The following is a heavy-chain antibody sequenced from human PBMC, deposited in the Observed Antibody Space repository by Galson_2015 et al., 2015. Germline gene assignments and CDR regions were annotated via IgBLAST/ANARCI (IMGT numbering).Heavy chain of an antibody. CDR2: IKSKPDGGTT. V-gene: IGHV3-15*01. Sequence: SLRLSCAGSGFTFSNAWMNWVRQAPGKGLEWVARIKSKPDGGTTDYAAPVEGRCTISRDDSNNTAYLQMNSLQTEDTAVYYCATGHVFDFWGQGTLVTVSS. CDR3: ATGHVFDF. CDR1: GFTFSNAW. J-gene: IGHJ4*02.